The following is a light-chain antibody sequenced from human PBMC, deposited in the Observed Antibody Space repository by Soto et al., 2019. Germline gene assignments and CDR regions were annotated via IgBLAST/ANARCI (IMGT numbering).Light chain of an antibody. CDR2: EVN. V-gene: IGLV2-8*01. CDR3: SSYAGSNNFVV. CDR1: SSDIGGYNY. Sequence: QSVLTQPPSASGSPGQSVTISCTGTSSDIGGYNYVSWYRQYPGKAPKLMIYEVNKRPAGVPDRLSGSKFGNTASLTVSGLQAEDEADYYCSSYAGSNNFVVFGGGTQLTVL. J-gene: IGLJ2*01.